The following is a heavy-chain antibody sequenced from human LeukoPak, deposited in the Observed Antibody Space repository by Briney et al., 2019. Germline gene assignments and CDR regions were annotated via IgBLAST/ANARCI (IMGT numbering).Heavy chain of an antibody. Sequence: PGGSLRLSCAASGFTFSDYYMSWIRQAPGKGLELVSYISSSGSTIYYADSVKGRFTISRDNAKNSLYLQMNSLRAEDTAVYYCAGYVVVAATDYSWFDPWGQGTLVTVSS. V-gene: IGHV3-11*04. CDR3: AGYVVVAATDYSWFDP. CDR1: GFTFSDYY. CDR2: ISSSGSTI. J-gene: IGHJ5*02. D-gene: IGHD2-15*01.